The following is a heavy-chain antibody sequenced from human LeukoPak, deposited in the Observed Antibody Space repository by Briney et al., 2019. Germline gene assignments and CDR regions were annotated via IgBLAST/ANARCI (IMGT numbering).Heavy chain of an antibody. V-gene: IGHV3-21*01. J-gene: IGHJ5*02. D-gene: IGHD3-3*01. Sequence: RGSLRLSCAASGFTFSSYSMNWVRQAPGKGLEWVSSISSSSSYIYYADSVKGRFTISRDNAKNSLYLQMNSLRAEDTAVYYCARESPPLLRLTLWFDTLVWGTLLTVSS. CDR1: GFTFSSYS. CDR3: ARESPPLLRLTLWFDT. CDR2: ISSSSSYI.